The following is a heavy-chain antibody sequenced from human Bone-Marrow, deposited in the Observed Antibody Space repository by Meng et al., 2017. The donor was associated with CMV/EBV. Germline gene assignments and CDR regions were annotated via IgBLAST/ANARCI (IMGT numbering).Heavy chain of an antibody. Sequence: ASVKVSCKASGYTFTGYYMHWVRQAPGQGLEWMGWINPNSGGTNYAQKFQGRVTMTRDTSISTAYMELSRLRSEDTAVYYCARVVRNYDFWSGYSDYWGQGTLVTVSS. D-gene: IGHD3-3*01. V-gene: IGHV1-2*02. CDR2: INPNSGGT. CDR1: GYTFTGYY. J-gene: IGHJ4*02. CDR3: ARVVRNYDFWSGYSDY.